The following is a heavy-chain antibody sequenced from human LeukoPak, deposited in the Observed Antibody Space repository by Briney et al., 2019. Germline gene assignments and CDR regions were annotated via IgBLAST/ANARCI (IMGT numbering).Heavy chain of an antibody. Sequence: SETLSLTCTVSAGSISPYYWSWIRQPPGKGLEWLGYIYYSGSTDYNPSLMGRLTISVDTSKNQFSLTLTSVTEADTAVYYCARDYGGKLDYWGHGTLVTVSS. CDR3: ARDYGGKLDY. CDR2: IYYSGST. D-gene: IGHD4-23*01. V-gene: IGHV4-59*01. CDR1: AGSISPYY. J-gene: IGHJ4*01.